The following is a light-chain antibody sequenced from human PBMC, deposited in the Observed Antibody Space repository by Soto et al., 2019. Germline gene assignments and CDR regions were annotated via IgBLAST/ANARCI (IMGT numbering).Light chain of an antibody. V-gene: IGKV1-5*01. CDR3: LHYSTYPLT. Sequence: DIQMTQSPSTLSASAGDTVTITCRASQSISTWLAWYQQKPGKALKLLIFDASSLQSGVPSRFSGSGSGTEFTLTISSLQTDDFASYYCLHYSTYPLTFGGGTRVDI. CDR2: DAS. CDR1: QSISTW. J-gene: IGKJ4*01.